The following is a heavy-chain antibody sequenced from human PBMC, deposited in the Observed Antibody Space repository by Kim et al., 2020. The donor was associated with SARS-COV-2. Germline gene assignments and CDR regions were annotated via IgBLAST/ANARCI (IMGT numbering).Heavy chain of an antibody. J-gene: IGHJ5*02. CDR1: GGFISSSSYY. CDR2: IYYSGST. V-gene: IGHV4-39*01. CDR3: ARQQHIVVVTAIRFWFDP. D-gene: IGHD2-21*02. Sequence: SETLSLTCTVSGGFISSSSYYWGWIRQPPGKGLEWIGSIYYSGSTYYNPSLKSRVTISVDTSKNQFSLKLSSVTAADTAVYYGARQQHIVVVTAIRFWFDPWGQGTLVTVSS.